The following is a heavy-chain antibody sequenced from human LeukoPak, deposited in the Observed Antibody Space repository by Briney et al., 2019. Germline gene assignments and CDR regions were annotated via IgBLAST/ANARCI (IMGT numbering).Heavy chain of an antibody. CDR3: AKALGDYSNYLYYFDY. D-gene: IGHD4-11*01. Sequence: GGSLRLSCAASGFTFDGYAMHWVRQAPGKGLEWVSGISWNSGSIGYADSVKGRFTISRDNAKNSLYLQMNSLRAEDTALYYCAKALGDYSNYLYYFDYWGQGTLVTVSS. J-gene: IGHJ4*02. V-gene: IGHV3-9*01. CDR1: GFTFDGYA. CDR2: ISWNSGSI.